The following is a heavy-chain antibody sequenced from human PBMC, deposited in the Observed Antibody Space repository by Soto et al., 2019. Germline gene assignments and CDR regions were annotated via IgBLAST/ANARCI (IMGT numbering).Heavy chain of an antibody. CDR3: ARAGIVVVPASSNWFDP. V-gene: IGHV4-30-4*01. CDR2: IYYSGST. J-gene: IGHJ5*02. CDR1: GGSISSGDYY. D-gene: IGHD2-2*01. Sequence: SETLSLTCTVSGGSISSGDYYWSWIRQPPGKGLEWIGYIYYSGSTYYNPSLKSRVTISVDTSKNQFSLKLSSVTAADTAVYYCARAGIVVVPASSNWFDPWGQGTLVTVSS.